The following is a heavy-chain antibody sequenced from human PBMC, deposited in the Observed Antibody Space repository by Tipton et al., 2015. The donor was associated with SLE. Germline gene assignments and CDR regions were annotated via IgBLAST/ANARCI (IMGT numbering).Heavy chain of an antibody. D-gene: IGHD4-17*01. V-gene: IGHV4-39*07. J-gene: IGHJ4*02. CDR3: ARSHYGDAAYY. Sequence: TLSLTCTVSGGSISSYYWGWIRQPPGKGLEWIGSIYYSGSTYYNPSLKSRVTLSVDTSKNQFSLKLSSVTAADTAVYYCARSHYGDAAYYWGQGTLVTVSS. CDR1: GGSISSYY. CDR2: IYYSGST.